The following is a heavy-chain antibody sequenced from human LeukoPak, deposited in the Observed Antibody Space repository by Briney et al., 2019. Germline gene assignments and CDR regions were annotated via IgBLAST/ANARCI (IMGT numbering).Heavy chain of an antibody. CDR2: IKQDGSEK. V-gene: IGHV3-7*01. CDR3: ASRHSSSWYYYYYYMDV. CDR1: GFTFSSYW. D-gene: IGHD6-13*01. J-gene: IGHJ6*03. Sequence: GGSLRLSCVASGFTFSSYWVSWVRQAPGKGLEWVANIKQDGSEKYYVDSVKGRFTISRDNAKNSLYLQMNSLRAEDTAVYYCASRHSSSWYYYYYYMDVWGKGTTVTVSS.